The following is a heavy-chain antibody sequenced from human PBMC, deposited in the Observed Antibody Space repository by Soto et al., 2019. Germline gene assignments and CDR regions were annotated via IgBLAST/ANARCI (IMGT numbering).Heavy chain of an antibody. CDR3: ARDGVGYYDSSGYSAYFQH. CDR2: IWYDGSNK. CDR1: GFTFSNYV. J-gene: IGHJ1*01. Sequence: QVQLVESGGGVVQPGRSLRLSCAASGFTFSNYVMHWVRQAPGKGLEWVAVIWYDGSNKYYADSVKGRFTISRDNSKNTLYLQMNSLRAEDTAVYYCARDGVGYYDSSGYSAYFQHWGQGTLVTVSS. D-gene: IGHD3-22*01. V-gene: IGHV3-33*01.